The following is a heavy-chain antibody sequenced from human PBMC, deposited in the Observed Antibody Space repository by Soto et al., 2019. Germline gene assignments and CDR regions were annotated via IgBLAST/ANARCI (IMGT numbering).Heavy chain of an antibody. J-gene: IGHJ6*02. CDR2: IHYTGST. D-gene: IGHD3-10*01. CDR3: ARDHRSLGDYYGIDV. V-gene: IGHV4-31*03. Sequence: PSETLSLTCSVSGDSISSSGFYWSWIRQHPGKALEWIGYIHYTGSTSYNPSLKSRLAISLDASKNQFSLSLSSVTSADTAVYYCARDHRSLGDYYGIDVWGQGTTVTVSS. CDR1: GDSISSSGFY.